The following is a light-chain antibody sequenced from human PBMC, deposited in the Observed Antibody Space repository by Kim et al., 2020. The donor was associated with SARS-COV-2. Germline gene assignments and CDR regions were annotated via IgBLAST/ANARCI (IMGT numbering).Light chain of an antibody. CDR2: AAS. V-gene: IGKV1-39*01. J-gene: IGKJ2*01. CDR3: QQSHISPFT. Sequence: SASVGDRVTSTCRASQSVDMYVNWYQQKPGTVPKLLIYAASTLDSGVPIRLAGSGSGTDFTLTISGLQPEDFATFYCQQSHISPFTFGQGTKLEI. CDR1: QSVDMY.